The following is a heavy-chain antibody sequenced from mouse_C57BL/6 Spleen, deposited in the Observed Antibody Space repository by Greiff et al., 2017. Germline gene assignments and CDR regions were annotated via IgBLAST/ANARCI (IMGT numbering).Heavy chain of an antibody. CDR2: IYPRSGNT. D-gene: IGHD2-4*01. V-gene: IGHV1-81*01. CDR1: GYTFTSYG. J-gene: IGHJ1*03. CDR3: ARSGVRDYEGYFDV. Sequence: QVHVKQSGAELARPGASVKLSCKASGYTFTSYGISWVKQRTGQGLEWIGEIYPRSGNTYYNEKFKGKATLTADKSSSTAYMELRSLTSEDSAVYFCARSGVRDYEGYFDVWGTGTTVTVSS.